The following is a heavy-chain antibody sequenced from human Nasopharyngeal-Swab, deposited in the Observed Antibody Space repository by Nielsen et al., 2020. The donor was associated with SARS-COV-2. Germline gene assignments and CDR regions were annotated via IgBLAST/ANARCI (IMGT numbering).Heavy chain of an antibody. J-gene: IGHJ6*03. V-gene: IGHV3-33*05. CDR3: ARDGIAVADYYYYYMDV. CDR2: ISYDGSNK. Sequence: WIRQPPGKGLEWVAVISYDGSNKYYADSVKGRFTISRDNAKNSLYLQMNSLRAEDTAVYYCARDGIAVADYYYYYMDVWGKGTTVTVSS. D-gene: IGHD6-19*01.